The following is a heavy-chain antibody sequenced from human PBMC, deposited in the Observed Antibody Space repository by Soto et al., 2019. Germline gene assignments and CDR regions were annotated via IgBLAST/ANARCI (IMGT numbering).Heavy chain of an antibody. CDR2: IYYSGST. Sequence: KPSETLSLTCTVSGGSVSSGSYYWSWIRQPPGKGLEWIGYIYYSGSTNYNPSLKSRVTISVDTSKNQFSLKLSSVTAADTAVYYCARDQRTTGTTSWFDPWGQGTLVTVSS. CDR1: GGSVSSGSYY. V-gene: IGHV4-61*01. J-gene: IGHJ5*02. CDR3: ARDQRTTGTTSWFDP. D-gene: IGHD1-1*01.